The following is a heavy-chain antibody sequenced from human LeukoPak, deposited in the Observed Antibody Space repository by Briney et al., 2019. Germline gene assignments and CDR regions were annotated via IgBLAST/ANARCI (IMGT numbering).Heavy chain of an antibody. V-gene: IGHV5-51*01. D-gene: IGHD3-10*01. CDR2: IYPGDSDT. CDR3: ARRSQYYFDAFDI. CDR1: GYSFTSYW. Sequence: GESLQISCQGSGYSFTSYWIGWVRQMPGKGLEWMGIIYPGDSDTRYSPSFQGQVTISADKSISTAYLQWSSLKASDTAMYYCARRSQYYFDAFDIWGQGTMVTVSS. J-gene: IGHJ3*02.